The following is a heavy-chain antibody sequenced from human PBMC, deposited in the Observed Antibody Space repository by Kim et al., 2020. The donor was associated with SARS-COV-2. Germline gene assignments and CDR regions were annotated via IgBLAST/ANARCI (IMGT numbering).Heavy chain of an antibody. V-gene: IGHV3-30*04. J-gene: IGHJ4*02. CDR2: ISYDGSNK. CDR3: ARGQCSGGSCYSGFLGCFDY. D-gene: IGHD2-15*01. CDR1: GFTFSSYA. Sequence: GGSLRLSCAASGFTFSSYAMHWVRQAPGKGLEWVAVISYDGSNKYYADSVKGRFTISRDNSKNTLYLQMNSLRAEDTAVYYCARGQCSGGSCYSGFLGCFDYWGQGALFTVSS.